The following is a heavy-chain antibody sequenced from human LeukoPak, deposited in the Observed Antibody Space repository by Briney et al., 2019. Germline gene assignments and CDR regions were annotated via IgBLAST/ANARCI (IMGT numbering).Heavy chain of an antibody. J-gene: IGHJ6*02. D-gene: IGHD3-10*01. CDR2: IGWNSGSI. Sequence: GRSLRLSCAASGFTFNDYSMHWVRQAPGKGLEWVSGIGWNSGSIGYADSVKGRFSISRDNAKNSLYLQMDSLNPEDTAVYYCAKGLLWSEVYYYYGMDVWGQGTTVTVSS. CDR1: GFTFNDYS. CDR3: AKGLLWSEVYYYYGMDV. V-gene: IGHV3-9*01.